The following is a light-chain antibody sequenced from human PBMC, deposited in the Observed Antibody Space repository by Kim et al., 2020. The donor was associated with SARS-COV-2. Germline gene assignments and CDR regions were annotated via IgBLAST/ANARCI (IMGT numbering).Light chain of an antibody. V-gene: IGKV4-1*01. CDR1: NKNY. J-gene: IGKJ1*01. CDR3: QQYYSTPWT. Sequence: NKNYLAWYQQKPGQPPKLLIYWASTRESGVPDRFSGSGSGTDFTLTISSLQAEDVAVYYCQQYYSTPWTFGQGTKVDIK. CDR2: WAS.